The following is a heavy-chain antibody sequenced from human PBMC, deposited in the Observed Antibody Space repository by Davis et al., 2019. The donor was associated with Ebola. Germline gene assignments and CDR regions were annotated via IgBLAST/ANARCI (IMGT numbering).Heavy chain of an antibody. CDR1: GYTFTSYW. J-gene: IGHJ5*02. CDR3: ARRVSCSSTSCRSRFDP. V-gene: IGHV5-51*01. D-gene: IGHD2-2*01. CDR2: IYPGDSDT. Sequence: KVSCKASGYTFTSYWIGWVRQMPGKGLEWMGIIYPGDSDTRYSPSFQGQVTISADKSISTAYLQWSSLKASDTAMYYCARRVSCSSTSCRSRFDPWGQGTLVTVSS.